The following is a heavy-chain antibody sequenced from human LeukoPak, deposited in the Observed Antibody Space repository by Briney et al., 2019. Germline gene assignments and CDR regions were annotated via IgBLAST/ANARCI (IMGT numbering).Heavy chain of an antibody. CDR3: ARGEVVPAAFDY. D-gene: IGHD2-2*01. CDR2: INHSGST. J-gene: IGHJ4*02. CDR1: GGSFSGYY. V-gene: IGHV4-34*01. Sequence: SETLSLTCAVYGGSFSGYYWSWIRQPPGKGLEWIGEINHSGSTNYNPSLKSRVTISVDTSKNQFSLKLSSVTAADTAVYYCARGEVVPAAFDYGGQGTLVTVSA.